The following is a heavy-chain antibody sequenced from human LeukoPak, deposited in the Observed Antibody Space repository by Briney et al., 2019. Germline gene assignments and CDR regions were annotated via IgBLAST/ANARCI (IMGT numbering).Heavy chain of an antibody. CDR3: TSPSSSWSL. Sequence: GGSLKLSCAASGFTFSGSAMHWVRQASGKGLEWVGRIRSKANSYATAYAASVKGRFTISRDDSKNTAYLQMNSLKTEDTAVYYCTSPSSSWSLWGQGTLVTVSS. CDR1: GFTFSGSA. J-gene: IGHJ4*02. CDR2: IRSKANSYAT. D-gene: IGHD6-13*01. V-gene: IGHV3-73*01.